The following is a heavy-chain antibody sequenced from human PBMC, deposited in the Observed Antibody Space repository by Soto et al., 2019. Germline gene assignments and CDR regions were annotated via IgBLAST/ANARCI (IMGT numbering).Heavy chain of an antibody. CDR3: ARAYYDFWSGSNWFDP. Sequence: ASVKVSCKASGYTFTGYYMHWVRQAPGQGLEWMGWINPNSGGTNYAQKFQGRVTMTRDTSISTAYMELSRLRSDDTAVYYCARAYYDFWSGSNWFDPWCQGTLVTVSS. J-gene: IGHJ5*02. D-gene: IGHD3-3*01. CDR1: GYTFTGYY. V-gene: IGHV1-2*02. CDR2: INPNSGGT.